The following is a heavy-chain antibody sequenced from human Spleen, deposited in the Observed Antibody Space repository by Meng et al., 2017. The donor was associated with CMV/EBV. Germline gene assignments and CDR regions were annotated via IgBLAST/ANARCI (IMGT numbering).Heavy chain of an antibody. D-gene: IGHD1-20*01. J-gene: IGHJ5*02. V-gene: IGHV3-48*03. CDR3: ARREEDNWNDIPMSWFDP. Sequence: GESLKISCAASGFTFSSYEMNWIRQTPGKGLESVSYISSRGRTIYYADSVQGRFTISRDNAKNSLYLQMNSLTAGDTAVYYCARREEDNWNDIPMSWFDPWGQGTLVTVSS. CDR2: ISSRGRTI. CDR1: GFTFSSYE.